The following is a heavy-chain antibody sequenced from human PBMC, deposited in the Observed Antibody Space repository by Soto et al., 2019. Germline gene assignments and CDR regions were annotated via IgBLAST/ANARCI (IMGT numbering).Heavy chain of an antibody. Sequence: QVQLVESGRGVVQPGRSLRLSCAVSGFTFSSYGMHWVRQAPGKGLEWVAVISYDGSNKYYADSVKGRFTISRDNSKNTLHLQMNSLRAEDTAVYYCAKQVTPHSSGWPDAFDIWGQGTMVSVSS. V-gene: IGHV3-30*18. CDR2: ISYDGSNK. CDR1: GFTFSSYG. D-gene: IGHD6-19*01. J-gene: IGHJ3*02. CDR3: AKQVTPHSSGWPDAFDI.